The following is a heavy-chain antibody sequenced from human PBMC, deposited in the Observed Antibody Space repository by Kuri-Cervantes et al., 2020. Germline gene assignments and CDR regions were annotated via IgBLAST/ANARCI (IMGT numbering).Heavy chain of an antibody. CDR2: IYYSGST. V-gene: IGHV4-61*01. Sequence: SETLSLTCTVSGGSVSSGSYYWSWIRQPPGKGLEWIGYIYYSGSTNYNPSLKSRVTISVDTSKDQFSLKLSSVTAADTAGYYCARVSDYYGSAPRGYFDYWGQGTLVTVSS. D-gene: IGHD3-10*01. J-gene: IGHJ4*02. CDR1: GGSVSSGSYY. CDR3: ARVSDYYGSAPRGYFDY.